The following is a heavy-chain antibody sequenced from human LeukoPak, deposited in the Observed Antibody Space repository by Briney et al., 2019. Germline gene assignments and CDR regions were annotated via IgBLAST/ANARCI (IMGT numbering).Heavy chain of an antibody. CDR1: GYTFTSYG. V-gene: IGHV1-18*01. J-gene: IGHJ6*03. CDR2: ISAYSGNT. D-gene: IGHD6-13*01. CDR3: ARRYSRYYYMDV. Sequence: ASVKVSCKASGYTFTSYGISWVRQAPGQGLEWMGWISAYSGNTNYAQKFQGRVTMTRNTSISTAYMELSSLRSEDTAVYYCARRYSRYYYMDVWGKGTTVTVSS.